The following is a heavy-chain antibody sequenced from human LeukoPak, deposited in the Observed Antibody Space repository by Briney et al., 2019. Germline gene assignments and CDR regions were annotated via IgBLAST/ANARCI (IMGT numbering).Heavy chain of an antibody. J-gene: IGHJ4*02. Sequence: GGSLRLSCAASGFTFSDYYMSWIRQAPGKGLEWVSYIISSSSYTNYADSVKGRFTISRDNAKNSLYLQMNSLRAEDTAVYYCARVLLSYSSSWYYFDYWGQGTLVTVSS. CDR1: GFTFSDYY. D-gene: IGHD6-13*01. CDR2: IISSSSYT. V-gene: IGHV3-11*06. CDR3: ARVLLSYSSSWYYFDY.